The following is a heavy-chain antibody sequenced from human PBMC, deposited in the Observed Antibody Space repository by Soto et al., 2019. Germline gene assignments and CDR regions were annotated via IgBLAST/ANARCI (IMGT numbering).Heavy chain of an antibody. CDR2: ST. CDR3: TLRQDTSRGPIY. J-gene: IGHJ4*02. D-gene: IGHD6-13*01. CDR1: GFSLTTRGMT. V-gene: IGHV2-5*01. Sequence: QITLKESGPTLVQPTQTLTLTCTVSGFSLTTRGMTLGWIRQPPGRAPEWLALSTQYSPSLQSRLTFTKDTSKNQGVLTMTNMDPVDTATYYCTLRQDTSRGPIYWGQGIMVTVSS.